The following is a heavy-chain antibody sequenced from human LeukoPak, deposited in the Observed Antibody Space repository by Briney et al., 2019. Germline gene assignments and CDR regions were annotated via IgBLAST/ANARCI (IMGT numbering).Heavy chain of an antibody. CDR3: ARRHFDAFDI. CDR2: IWYDGSSK. Sequence: GGSLRLSCAASGFTFSSFGMQWVRRAPGKGLEWVAVIWYDGSSKYYADSVKGRFTISRDNSKNTLYLQMDSLTAEDTAVYYCARRHFDAFDIWGQGTVVTVSS. J-gene: IGHJ3*02. CDR1: GFTFSSFG. V-gene: IGHV3-33*01.